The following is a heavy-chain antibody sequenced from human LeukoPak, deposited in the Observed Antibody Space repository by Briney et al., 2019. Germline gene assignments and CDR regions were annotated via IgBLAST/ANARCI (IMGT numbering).Heavy chain of an antibody. D-gene: IGHD5-12*01. CDR3: ARGVPEDGYWVI. CDR2: ISAYNGNT. CDR1: GYTFTSYG. J-gene: IGHJ4*02. Sequence: ASVKVSCKASGYTFTSYGIRWVRPAPGQGLEWMGWISAYNGNTNYAQKLQGRVTMTTDTSTSTAYMELRSLRSDDTAVYYCARGVPEDGYWVIWGQGTLVTVSS. V-gene: IGHV1-18*01.